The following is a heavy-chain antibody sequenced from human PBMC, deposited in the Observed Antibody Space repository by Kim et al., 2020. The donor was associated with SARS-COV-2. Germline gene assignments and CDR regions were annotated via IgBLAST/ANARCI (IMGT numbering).Heavy chain of an antibody. V-gene: IGHV4-34*01. CDR1: GGSFSGYY. J-gene: IGHJ6*03. CDR3: ARGTRLRYFDWLSLYDPLCYYMDV. CDR2: INHSGST. D-gene: IGHD3-9*01. Sequence: SETLSLTCAVYGGSFSGYYWSWIRQPPGKGLEWIGEINHSGSTNYNPSLKSRVTISVDTSKNQFSLKLSSVTAADTAVYYCARGTRLRYFDWLSLYDPLCYYMDVGGKGTRATVSS.